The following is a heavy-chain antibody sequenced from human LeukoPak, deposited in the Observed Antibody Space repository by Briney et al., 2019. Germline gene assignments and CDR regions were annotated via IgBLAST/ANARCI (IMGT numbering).Heavy chain of an antibody. CDR3: AKGLRLQSLDY. D-gene: IGHD4-11*01. CDR1: GFTLDDYA. J-gene: IGHJ4*02. V-gene: IGHV3-9*01. Sequence: GGSLRLSCAASGFTLDDYAMHWVRQAPGKGLEWVSGISWNSGSIGYADSVKGRFTISRDNAKNSLYLQMNSLRAEDTALYYCAKGLRLQSLDYWGQGTLVTVSS. CDR2: ISWNSGSI.